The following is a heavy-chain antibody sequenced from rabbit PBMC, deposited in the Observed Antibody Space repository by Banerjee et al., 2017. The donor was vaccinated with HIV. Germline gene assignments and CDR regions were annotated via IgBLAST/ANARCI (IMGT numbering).Heavy chain of an antibody. J-gene: IGHJ4*01. CDR3: ARDGGSSVYTQYYFNL. CDR1: GFSFSSSYY. CDR2: IYAGSSGST. V-gene: IGHV1S40*01. D-gene: IGHD8-1*01. Sequence: QSLEESGGDLVKPGASLTLTCTASGFSFSSSYYMCWVRQAPGKGLEWIACIYAGSSGSTYYASWAKGRFTISKTSSTTVTLQMTSLTAADTATYFCARDGGSSVYTQYYFNLWGQGTLVTVS.